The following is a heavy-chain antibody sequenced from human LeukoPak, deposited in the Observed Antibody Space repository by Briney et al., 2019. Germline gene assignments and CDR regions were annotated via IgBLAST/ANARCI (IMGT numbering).Heavy chain of an antibody. V-gene: IGHV1-18*01. CDR2: ISAYNGNT. D-gene: IGHD3-9*01. CDR3: ARDGHDILTGNDYYYGMDV. CDR1: GGTFSSYA. Sequence: ASVKVSCKASGGTFSSYAISWVRQAPGQGLEWMGWISAYNGNTNYAQKLQGRVTMTTDTSTSTAYMELRSLRSDDTAVYYCARDGHDILTGNDYYYGMDVWGQGTTVTVSS. J-gene: IGHJ6*02.